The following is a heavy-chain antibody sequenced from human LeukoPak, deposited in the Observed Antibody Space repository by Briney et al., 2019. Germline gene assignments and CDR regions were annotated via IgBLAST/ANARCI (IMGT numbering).Heavy chain of an antibody. CDR1: GGSISSSSYY. Sequence: PSETLSLTCTVSGGSISSSSYYWGWIRQPPGKGLEWIGSIYYSGSTYYNPSLKSRVTISVDTSKNQFSLKLSSVTAADTAVYYCATILRFLEWLSPNWFDPWGQGTLVTVSS. CDR2: IYYSGST. CDR3: ATILRFLEWLSPNWFDP. J-gene: IGHJ5*02. D-gene: IGHD3-3*01. V-gene: IGHV4-39*07.